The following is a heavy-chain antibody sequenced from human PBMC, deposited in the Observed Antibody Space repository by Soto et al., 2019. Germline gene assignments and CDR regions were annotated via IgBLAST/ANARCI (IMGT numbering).Heavy chain of an antibody. D-gene: IGHD6-19*01. CDR2: IIPILGIA. CDR1: GGTFSSYT. J-gene: IGHJ4*02. CDR3: ARDLAVAGTNY. Sequence: QVQLVQSGAEVKKPGSSVKVSCKASGGTFSSYTISWVRQAPGQGLEWMGRIIPILGIANYAQKFQGRVTITADKSTSTAYMELSSLGSEDTAVYYCARDLAVAGTNYWGQGTLVTVSS. V-gene: IGHV1-69*08.